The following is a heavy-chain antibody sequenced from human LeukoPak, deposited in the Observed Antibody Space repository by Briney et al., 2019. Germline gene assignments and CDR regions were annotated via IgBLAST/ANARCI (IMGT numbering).Heavy chain of an antibody. D-gene: IGHD6-19*01. V-gene: IGHV1-8*01. Sequence: ASVKVSCKASGYTFTSYDINWVRQATGQGLEWMGWMNPNSGNTGYAQKFQGRVTMTRNTSISTAYMELSSLRSEDTAVYYCARERRMGSGQPFDYWGQGTLVTVSS. J-gene: IGHJ4*02. CDR2: MNPNSGNT. CDR1: GYTFTSYD. CDR3: ARERRMGSGQPFDY.